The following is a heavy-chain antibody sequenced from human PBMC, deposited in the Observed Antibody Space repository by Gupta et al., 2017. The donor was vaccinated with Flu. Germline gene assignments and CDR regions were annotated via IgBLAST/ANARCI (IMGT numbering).Heavy chain of an antibody. D-gene: IGHD6-13*01. CDR2: INPNSGGT. J-gene: IGHJ4*02. CDR1: GYTFTGYY. CDR3: ARSNLHREQQLDY. Sequence: QMQLVQSGAEVKKPGASVKVSCKASGYTFTGYYMHWVRQAPGQGLEWVGWINPNSGGTNYAQKFQGRVTMTRDTSISTAYMELSRLRSDDTAVYYCARSNLHREQQLDYWGQGTLVTVSS. V-gene: IGHV1-2*02.